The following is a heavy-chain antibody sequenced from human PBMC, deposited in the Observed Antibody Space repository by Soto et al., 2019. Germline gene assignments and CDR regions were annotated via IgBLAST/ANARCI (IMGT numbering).Heavy chain of an antibody. J-gene: IGHJ4*02. Sequence: SLRLSWTASLFTFSSYGRHWVLQAPGKGLEWVAVISYDGSNKYYADSVKGRFTISRDNSKNTLYLQMNSLRAEDTAVYYCAKFEMATPNFDYWGQGTLVTVSS. CDR2: ISYDGSNK. V-gene: IGHV3-30*18. D-gene: IGHD5-12*01. CDR3: AKFEMATPNFDY. CDR1: LFTFSSYG.